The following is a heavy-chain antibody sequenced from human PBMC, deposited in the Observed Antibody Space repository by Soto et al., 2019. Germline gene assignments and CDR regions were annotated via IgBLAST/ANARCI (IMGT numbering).Heavy chain of an antibody. CDR3: ARVNVDIVATTGFDDAFDI. V-gene: IGHV1-2*02. Sequence: GGSVKVSCKASGYTFTGYYMHWVLQAPGEGLDWMGWINPNSGGTNYAQKFQGRVTMTRDTSISTAYMELSRLRSDDTAVYYCARVNVDIVATTGFDDAFDIWGQGTMVTVSS. CDR1: GYTFTGYY. J-gene: IGHJ3*02. CDR2: INPNSGGT. D-gene: IGHD5-12*01.